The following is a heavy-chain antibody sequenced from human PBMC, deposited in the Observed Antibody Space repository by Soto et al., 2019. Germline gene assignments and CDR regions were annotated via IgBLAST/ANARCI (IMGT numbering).Heavy chain of an antibody. J-gene: IGHJ3*02. V-gene: IGHV3-53*01. CDR1: GFTVSSNY. CDR3: ARGGAYDAFDI. D-gene: IGHD1-26*01. CDR2: IYSGGST. Sequence: LRLSCAASGFTVSSNYLSWVRQAPGKGLEWVSVIYSGGSTYYADSVKGRFTISRDNSKNTLYLQMNSLRAEDTAVYYCARGGAYDAFDIWGQGTMVTVSS.